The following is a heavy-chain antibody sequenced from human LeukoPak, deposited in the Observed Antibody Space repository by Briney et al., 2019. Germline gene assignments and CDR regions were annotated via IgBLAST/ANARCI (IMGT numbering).Heavy chain of an antibody. CDR1: VGSISSYY. Sequence: SETLSLTCTVSVGSISSYYWSWIRQPPGKWLEWIGYIYYSGSTNYNPSLKSRVTISVDTSKNQFSLKLSSVTAADTAVYYCARVGSSGSPIGGFDPWGQGTLVTVSS. CDR2: IYYSGST. D-gene: IGHD3-22*01. J-gene: IGHJ5*02. V-gene: IGHV4-59*01. CDR3: ARVGSSGSPIGGFDP.